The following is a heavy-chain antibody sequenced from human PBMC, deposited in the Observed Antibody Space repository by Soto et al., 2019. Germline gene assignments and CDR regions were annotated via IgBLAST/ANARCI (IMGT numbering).Heavy chain of an antibody. CDR3: ARAIVVVVPAAIVYYYGMDV. V-gene: IGHV1-18*01. J-gene: IGHJ6*02. CDR1: GYTFTSYC. D-gene: IGHD2-2*01. CDR2: ISAYNGNT. Sequence: ASVKVSCKASGYTFTSYCISWVLQAPGQGLEWMGWISAYNGNTNYAQKLQGRVTMTTDTSTSTAYMELRSLRSDDTAVYYCARAIVVVVPAAIVYYYGMDVWGQGTTVTVSS.